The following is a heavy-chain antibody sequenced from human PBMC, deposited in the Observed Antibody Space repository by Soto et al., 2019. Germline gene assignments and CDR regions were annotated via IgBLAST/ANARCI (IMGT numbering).Heavy chain of an antibody. CDR2: ISSSGSTI. V-gene: IGHV3-48*04. CDR1: GFTFSSYA. CDR3: ARSGSPVATIPYFDY. D-gene: IGHD5-12*01. Sequence: GGSLRLSCAASGFTFSSYAMSWVRQAPGKGLEWVSYISSSGSTIYYADSVKGRFTISRDNAKNSLYLQMNSLGAEDTAVYYCARSGSPVATIPYFDYWGQGTLVTVSS. J-gene: IGHJ4*02.